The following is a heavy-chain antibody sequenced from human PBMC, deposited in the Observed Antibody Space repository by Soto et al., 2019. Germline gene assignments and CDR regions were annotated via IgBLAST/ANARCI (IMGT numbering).Heavy chain of an antibody. CDR1: GFTFSSYA. CDR3: ARGEYSGYDTFDY. J-gene: IGHJ4*02. Sequence: GGSLRLSCAASGFTFSSYAMHWVRQAPGKGLEWVAVISYHGSNKYYADSVKGRFTISRASSKDTLYLQMNSLRAEDTAVYYCARGEYSGYDTFDYWGQGTLVTVSS. D-gene: IGHD5-12*01. V-gene: IGHV3-30-3*01. CDR2: ISYHGSNK.